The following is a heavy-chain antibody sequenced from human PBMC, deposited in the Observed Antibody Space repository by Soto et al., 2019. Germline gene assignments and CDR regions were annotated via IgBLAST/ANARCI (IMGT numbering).Heavy chain of an antibody. CDR1: GFTFSNAW. D-gene: IGHD3-10*01. CDR3: TTAYYYGSGSYFLHVRQYYYYYYMDV. Sequence: GGSLRLSCAASGFTFSNAWMSWVRQAPGKGLEWVGRIKSKTDGGTTDYAAPVKGRFTISRDDSKNTLYLQMNSLKTEDTAVYYCTTAYYYGSGSYFLHVRQYYYYYYMDVWGKGTTVTVSS. CDR2: IKSKTDGGTT. V-gene: IGHV3-15*01. J-gene: IGHJ6*03.